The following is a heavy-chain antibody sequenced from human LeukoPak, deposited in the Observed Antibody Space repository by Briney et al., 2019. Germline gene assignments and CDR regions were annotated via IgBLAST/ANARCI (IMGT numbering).Heavy chain of an antibody. J-gene: IGHJ5*02. Sequence: SETLSLTCAVSGGSISSSNWWSWVCQPPGKGLEWIGEIYHSGSTNYNPSLKSRVTISVDKSKNQFSLKLSSVTAADTAVYYCARVDGSCSGGSCPSGNWFDPWGQGTLVTVSS. CDR2: IYHSGST. CDR1: GGSISSSNW. CDR3: ARVDGSCSGGSCPSGNWFDP. V-gene: IGHV4-4*02. D-gene: IGHD2-15*01.